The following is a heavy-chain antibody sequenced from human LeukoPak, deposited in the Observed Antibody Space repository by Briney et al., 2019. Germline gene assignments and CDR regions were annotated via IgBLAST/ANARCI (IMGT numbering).Heavy chain of an antibody. Sequence: GGSLRLSCAASGFTFSNYAMNWVRQAPGKGLEWISSISGSGDSTYYADSVKGRFTISRDNSKNTLFLLMNSLRAEDTAVYYCAKRDLRSRTTLGQLLYFDNWGQGTLVSVSS. V-gene: IGHV3-23*01. CDR2: ISGSGDST. D-gene: IGHD1-1*01. CDR1: GFTFSNYA. J-gene: IGHJ4*02. CDR3: AKRDLRSRTTLGQLLYFDN.